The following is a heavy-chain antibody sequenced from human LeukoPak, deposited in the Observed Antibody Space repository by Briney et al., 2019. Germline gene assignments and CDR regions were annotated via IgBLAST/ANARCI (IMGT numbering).Heavy chain of an antibody. CDR1: GGTFSSYA. CDR2: IIPIFGIA. J-gene: IGHJ4*02. D-gene: IGHD6-13*01. CDR3: AHDGIAAAGTNGGY. Sequence: SVKVSCKASGGTFSSYAISWVRQAPGQGLEWMGRIIPIFGIANYAQKFQGRVTITADKSTSTAYMELSSLRSEDAAVYYCAHDGIAAAGTNGGYWGQGTLVTVSS. V-gene: IGHV1-69*04.